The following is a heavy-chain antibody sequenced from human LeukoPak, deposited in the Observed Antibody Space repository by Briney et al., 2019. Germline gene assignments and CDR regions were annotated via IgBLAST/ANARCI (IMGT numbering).Heavy chain of an antibody. Sequence: SQTLSLTCAVSGGSTSSGGYSWSWIRQPPGKGPEWIGYIYHSGSTYYNPSLKSRVTISVDRSKNQFSLKLSSVTAADTAVYYCARGAQDYFDYWGQGTLVTVSS. CDR1: GGSTSSGGYS. V-gene: IGHV4-30-2*01. J-gene: IGHJ4*02. CDR3: ARGAQDYFDY. CDR2: IYHSGST.